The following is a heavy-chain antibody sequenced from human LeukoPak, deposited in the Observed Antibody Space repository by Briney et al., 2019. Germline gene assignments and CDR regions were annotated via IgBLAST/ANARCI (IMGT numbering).Heavy chain of an antibody. CDR2: ISSSGSTI. J-gene: IGHJ6*02. CDR1: GFTFSSYE. V-gene: IGHV3-48*03. CDR3: ASWDYYYGMDV. D-gene: IGHD3-16*01. Sequence: PGGSLRLSCAASGFTFSSYEMNWVRQAPGKGLEWVSYISSSGSTIYYADSVKGRFTISRDNAKNSLYLQMNSLRAEDTAVYYCASWDYYYGMDVWGQGTTVTVSS.